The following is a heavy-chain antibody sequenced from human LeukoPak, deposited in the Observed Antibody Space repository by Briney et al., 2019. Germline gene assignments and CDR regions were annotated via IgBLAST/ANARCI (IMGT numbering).Heavy chain of an antibody. D-gene: IGHD2-8*01. J-gene: IGHJ4*02. Sequence: GGSLRLSCAASGFTFSSYGMHWVRQAPGKGLEWVAVISYDGSNKYYADSVKGRFTISRDNSKNTLYLQMNSLRAEDTAVYYCARVSGYCGDGVCRFDYWGRGTLVTVSS. CDR1: GFTFSSYG. CDR3: ARVSGYCGDGVCRFDY. V-gene: IGHV3-30*03. CDR2: ISYDGSNK.